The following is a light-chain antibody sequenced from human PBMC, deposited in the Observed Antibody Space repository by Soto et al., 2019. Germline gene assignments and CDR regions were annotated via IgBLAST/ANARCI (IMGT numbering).Light chain of an antibody. Sequence: EVMLTQSPGTLSLSPGERATLSCRASQSVSSNYLAWYQQKSGQAPRLLIYGASNRATGIPDRFSGRGSGTDFTLTIRRLEPEDLEVYYCQQYDTSPRTFGQGTKVEFK. J-gene: IGKJ1*01. CDR3: QQYDTSPRT. V-gene: IGKV3-20*01. CDR1: QSVSSNY. CDR2: GAS.